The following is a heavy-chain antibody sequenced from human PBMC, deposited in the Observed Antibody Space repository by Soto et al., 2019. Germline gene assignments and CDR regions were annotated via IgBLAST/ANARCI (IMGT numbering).Heavy chain of an antibody. CDR1: GFTFSDHY. V-gene: IGHV3-72*01. J-gene: IGHJ4*02. CDR2: SRNKANSFST. D-gene: IGHD2-21*01. CDR3: TRIAYNYGPGDY. Sequence: EVQLVESGGGLVQPGGSLRLSCEVSGFTFSDHYMDWVRQAPGKGLEWVGRSRNKANSFSTAYAPSVKGRFTISRDDSKSSLYLQMNSLNTDDSAVYHCTRIAYNYGPGDYWGQGTLVTVSS.